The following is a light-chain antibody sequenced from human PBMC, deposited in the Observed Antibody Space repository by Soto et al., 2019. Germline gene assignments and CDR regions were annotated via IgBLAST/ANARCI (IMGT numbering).Light chain of an antibody. J-gene: IGLJ1*01. CDR3: KSYAGSNTYV. CDR2: EVA. V-gene: IGLV2-8*01. Sequence: QSVLTQPPSASGSPGQSVTISCTGTKNDIGVYDFVSWYQHHPGKAPRLIIYEVAQRPSGVPDRFSGSKSGNTASLTVSGLQAADEADYFCKSYAGSNTYVFGSGTKVTAL. CDR1: KNDIGVYDF.